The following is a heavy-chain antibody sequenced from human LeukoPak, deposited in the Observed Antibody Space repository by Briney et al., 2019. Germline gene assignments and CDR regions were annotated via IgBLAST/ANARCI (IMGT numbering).Heavy chain of an antibody. V-gene: IGHV1-2*02. J-gene: IGHJ4*02. CDR3: ARARAPYSGYDLPDY. CDR2: INPNSGVT. CDR1: GYTFTVSY. Sequence: ASVKVSCKASGYTFTVSYVNWVRQAPGQGLEWMGWINPNSGVTNFAQKFQDRVSVTRDTAITTAYMELSRLTSDDTAVYYCARARAPYSGYDLPDYWGQGTLVTVSS. D-gene: IGHD5-12*01.